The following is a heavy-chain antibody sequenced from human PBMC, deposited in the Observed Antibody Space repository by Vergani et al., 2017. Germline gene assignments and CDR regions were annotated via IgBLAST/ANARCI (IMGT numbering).Heavy chain of an antibody. CDR1: GFTFNSYA. J-gene: IGHJ4*02. Sequence: QLLESGGGLIQPGGSLRLSCAASGFTFNSYAMTWVRQAPGKGLEWVSGINNNGGSTYYADSVKGRFTISRDNSKNTLYLQMNSLRAEDTAVYYCAKDLRYGALNGRVYWGQGTLVTVSS. CDR2: INNNGGST. V-gene: IGHV3-23*01. D-gene: IGHD4-17*01. CDR3: AKDLRYGALNGRVY.